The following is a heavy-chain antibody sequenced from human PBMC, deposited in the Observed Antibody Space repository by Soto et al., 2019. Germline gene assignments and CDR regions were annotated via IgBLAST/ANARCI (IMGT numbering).Heavy chain of an antibody. CDR1: GFSLSTSGVG. J-gene: IGHJ4*02. V-gene: IGHV2-5*02. D-gene: IGHD4-17*01. CDR3: AHRPVHDYGDYVDFDY. CDR2: IYWDDDK. Sequence: KESGPTLVNPTQTLTLTCTFSGFSLSTSGVGVGWIRQPPGKALEWLALIYWDDDKRYSPSLKSRLTITKDTSKNQVVLTMTNIDPVDTATYYCAHRPVHDYGDYVDFDYWGQGTLVTVSS.